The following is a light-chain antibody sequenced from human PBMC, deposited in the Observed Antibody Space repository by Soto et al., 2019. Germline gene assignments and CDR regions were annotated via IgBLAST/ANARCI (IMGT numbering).Light chain of an antibody. V-gene: IGKV3-15*01. CDR2: GAS. Sequence: MTQSPSTLSVSPGERATLSCRASQSVSSNLAWYQQKPGQAPRLLIYGASTRAAGIPARFSGSASGTEFTLTISSLQSEDFAVYYCQQYNNWPRTFGQGTRLEIK. J-gene: IGKJ5*01. CDR3: QQYNNWPRT. CDR1: QSVSSN.